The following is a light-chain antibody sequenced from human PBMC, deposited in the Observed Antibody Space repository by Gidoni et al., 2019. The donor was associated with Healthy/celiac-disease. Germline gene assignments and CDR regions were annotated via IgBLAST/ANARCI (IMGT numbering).Light chain of an antibody. Sequence: DIVMTQSPYSLAVSLGERATINCKSSQSVLYSSNNTNYLAWYQQKPGQPPKLLIYWAATRESGVTDRFSGSGSGTDFTLNISSLQAEDVAVYYCKKYYSTPPTFGPGTKVDIK. V-gene: IGKV4-1*01. J-gene: IGKJ3*01. CDR3: KKYYSTPPT. CDR1: QSVLYSSNNTNY. CDR2: WAA.